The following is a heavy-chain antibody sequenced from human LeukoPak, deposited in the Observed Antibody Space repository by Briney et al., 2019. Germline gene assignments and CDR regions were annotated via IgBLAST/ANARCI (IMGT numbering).Heavy chain of an antibody. V-gene: IGHV5-51*01. CDR1: GYSFTCYW. CDR2: IYPGDSDT. J-gene: IGHJ4*02. CDR3: ARVYYDILTGYPYYFDY. D-gene: IGHD3-9*01. Sequence: GESLKISCKGSGYSFTCYWIGWVRQMPGKGLEWMGIIYPGDSDTRYSPSFQGQVTISADKSISTAYLQWSSLKASDTAMYYCARVYYDILTGYPYYFDYWGQGTLVTVSS.